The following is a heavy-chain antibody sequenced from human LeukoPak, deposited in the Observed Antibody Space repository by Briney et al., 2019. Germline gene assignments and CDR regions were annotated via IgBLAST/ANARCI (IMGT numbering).Heavy chain of an antibody. CDR2: ITASGGRE. V-gene: IGHV3-23*01. D-gene: IGHD5/OR15-5a*01. J-gene: IGHJ4*02. CDR1: KFTFRNYG. CDR3: AKFQQAYGVFDGFDS. Sequence: GGSLRLSCTASKFTFRNYGMSWVRQAPGKGLEWVSGITASGGREHYADSVQGRFTISRDNSKNTLYLQMNSLRAEDTAVYYCAKFQQAYGVFDGFDSWGQGALVTVSS.